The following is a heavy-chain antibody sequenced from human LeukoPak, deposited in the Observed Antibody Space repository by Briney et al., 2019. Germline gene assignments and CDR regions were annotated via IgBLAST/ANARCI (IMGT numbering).Heavy chain of an antibody. CDR1: GFTFSSYG. D-gene: IGHD3-10*01. Sequence: GRSLRLSCAASGFTFSSYGMHWVRQAPGKGLEWVAVIWYDGSNKYYADSEKGRFTISRDNSKNTLYLQMNSLRAEDTAVYYCARDRDYYGTFYYFDHWGQGTLVTVSS. V-gene: IGHV3-33*01. CDR2: IWYDGSNK. CDR3: ARDRDYYGTFYYFDH. J-gene: IGHJ4*02.